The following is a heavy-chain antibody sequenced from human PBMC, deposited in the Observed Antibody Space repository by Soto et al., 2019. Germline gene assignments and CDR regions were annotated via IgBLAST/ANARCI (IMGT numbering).Heavy chain of an antibody. Sequence: SVKVFCKASGGTFSSYSISWVRQAPGQWLELMGGIIPIFGTANYAQQFQGRVTITADESTSTAYMELSSLRSEDTAVYYCARIKQQLPTLSWFEPWGQGTLDT. J-gene: IGHJ5*02. CDR3: ARIKQQLPTLSWFEP. CDR1: GGTFSSYS. CDR2: IIPIFGTA. D-gene: IGHD6-13*01. V-gene: IGHV1-69*13.